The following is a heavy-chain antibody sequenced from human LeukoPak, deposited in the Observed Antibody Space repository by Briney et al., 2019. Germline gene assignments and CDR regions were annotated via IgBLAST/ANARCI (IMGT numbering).Heavy chain of an antibody. CDR3: AKGGGWLRFVFDS. J-gene: IGHJ4*02. CDR1: GFTFSSYE. V-gene: IGHV3-23*01. D-gene: IGHD5-12*01. CDR2: ISGSGGST. Sequence: GGSLRLSCAASGFTFSSYEMNWVRQAPGKGLEWVSAISGSGGSTYYADSVKGRFTISRDNSKNTLYLQMNGLRAEDTAVYYWAKGGGWLRFVFDSWGQGTLVTVSS.